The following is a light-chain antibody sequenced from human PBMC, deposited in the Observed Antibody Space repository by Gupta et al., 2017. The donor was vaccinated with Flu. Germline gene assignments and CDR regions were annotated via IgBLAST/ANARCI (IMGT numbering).Light chain of an antibody. CDR1: QNVATY. J-gene: IGKJ5*01. Sequence: APLSLSPEERATLSCRASQNVATYLAWYQQKPGQAPRLLIYDASNRATGIPARFSGSGSGTDFTLTISSLEPEDFAVYYCQQRSNWPPITFGQGTRLEMK. CDR2: DAS. V-gene: IGKV3-11*01. CDR3: QQRSNWPPIT.